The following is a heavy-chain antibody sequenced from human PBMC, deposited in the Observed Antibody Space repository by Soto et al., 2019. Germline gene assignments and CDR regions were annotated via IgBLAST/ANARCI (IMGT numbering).Heavy chain of an antibody. D-gene: IGHD3-3*01. CDR1: GYTFTSYD. Sequence: ASVKVSCKASGYTFTSYDINWVRQATGQGLEWMGWMNPNSGNTGYAQKIQGRVTMTRNTSISTAYMELSSLRSEDTAVYYCARGSAYYDFWSGYYPFDYWGQGTLVTVSS. J-gene: IGHJ4*02. CDR3: ARGSAYYDFWSGYYPFDY. V-gene: IGHV1-8*01. CDR2: MNPNSGNT.